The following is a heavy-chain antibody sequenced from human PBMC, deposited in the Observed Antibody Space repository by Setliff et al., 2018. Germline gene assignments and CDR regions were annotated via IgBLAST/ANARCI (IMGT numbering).Heavy chain of an antibody. D-gene: IGHD2-21*02. CDR3: AKDPNGDFVGAFGS. V-gene: IGHV3-23*01. CDR2: IGAGGDYT. Sequence: GGSLRLSCAASGFNFSSYAFNWVRQAPGKGLEWVASIGAGGDYTKYADSVRGRFTISRDNSKNTIYLQMNSLRAEDTAKYYCAKDPNGDFVGAFGSWGRGTLVTVSS. J-gene: IGHJ5*01. CDR1: GFNFSSYA.